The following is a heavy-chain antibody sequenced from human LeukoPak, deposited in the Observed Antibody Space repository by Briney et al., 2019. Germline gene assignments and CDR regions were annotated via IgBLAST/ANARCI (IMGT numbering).Heavy chain of an antibody. CDR3: ARLPSALYGDYFDY. V-gene: IGHV4-39*01. D-gene: IGHD4-17*01. J-gene: IGHJ4*02. Sequence: SETLSLTCTVSGGSISSSDYYWGWIRQPPGKGLGWIGSINYSGSTYYNASLKSRVTISVDTSKNQFSLKLSSVTAADTAVYYCARLPSALYGDYFDYWGQGTLVTVSS. CDR2: INYSGST. CDR1: GGSISSSDYY.